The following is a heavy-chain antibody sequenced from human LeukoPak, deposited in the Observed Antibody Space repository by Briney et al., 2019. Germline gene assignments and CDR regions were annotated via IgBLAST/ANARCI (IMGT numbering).Heavy chain of an antibody. CDR1: GFSFSDYY. V-gene: IGHV3-11*01. J-gene: IGHJ4*02. CDR2: IGSGGSPT. CDR3: ARVSGYSCDY. D-gene: IGHD1-26*01. Sequence: GGSLRLTCAASGFSFSDYYMSWIRQAPGKGLEWISYIGSGGSPTYYADSVKGRFTISRDSARRSVYLQINSLRADDTAVYYCARVSGYSCDYWGQGTLVTVSS.